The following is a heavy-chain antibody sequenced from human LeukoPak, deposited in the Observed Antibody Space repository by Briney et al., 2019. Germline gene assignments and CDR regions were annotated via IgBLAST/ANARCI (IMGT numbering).Heavy chain of an antibody. CDR1: RFTFSNYV. Sequence: GGSLRLSCAASRFTFSNYVVHWVRQAPGKGLEWVALISYDGSNKFYADSVKGRFTISRDNAKNSLYLQMNSLRAEDTAVYYCARGGGSGWGVGVVEDYWGQGTLVTVSS. D-gene: IGHD6-19*01. CDR3: ARGGGSGWGVGVVEDY. J-gene: IGHJ4*02. CDR2: ISYDGSNK. V-gene: IGHV3-30*03.